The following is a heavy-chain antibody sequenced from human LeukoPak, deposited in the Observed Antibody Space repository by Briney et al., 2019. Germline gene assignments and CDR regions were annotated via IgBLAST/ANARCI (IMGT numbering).Heavy chain of an antibody. D-gene: IGHD3-22*01. J-gene: IGHJ3*02. CDR2: IYTSGST. V-gene: IGHV4-4*07. Sequence: SETLSLTCTVSGGSISSYYWSWIRQPAGKGLEWIGRIYTSGSTNYNPSLKTRVTMSVDTSKNQFSLKLSSVTAADTAVYYCATPGAYYYDSSGYYGDYAFDIWGQGTMVTVSS. CDR1: GGSISSYY. CDR3: ATPGAYYYDSSGYYGDYAFDI.